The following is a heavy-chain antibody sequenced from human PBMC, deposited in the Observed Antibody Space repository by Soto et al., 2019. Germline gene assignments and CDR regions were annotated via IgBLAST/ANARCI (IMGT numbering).Heavy chain of an antibody. CDR3: AKDPYYDSSGYPYYFDY. Sequence: GGSLRLSCAASGFTFSSYAMSWVRQAPGKGLEWVSAISGSGGSTYYADSVKGRFTISRDNSKNTLYLQMNSLRAEDTAVYYCAKDPYYDSSGYPYYFDYWGQGTQVTVSS. CDR2: ISGSGGST. CDR1: GFTFSSYA. V-gene: IGHV3-23*01. J-gene: IGHJ4*02. D-gene: IGHD3-22*01.